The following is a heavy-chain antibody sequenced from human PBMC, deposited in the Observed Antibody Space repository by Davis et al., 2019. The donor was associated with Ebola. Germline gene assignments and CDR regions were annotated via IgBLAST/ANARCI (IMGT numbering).Heavy chain of an antibody. V-gene: IGHV3-7*01. CDR3: AREGKYRDESRTFDY. J-gene: IGHJ4*02. Sequence: GGSLTLSCAASGFTFNQYAMTCVRQAPGKGLEWVANIKQDGSENNYVDSVKGRFTISRDNAKNSLYLQMSSLRADDTAVYYCAREGKYRDESRTFDYWGQGTLVTVSS. D-gene: IGHD2-2*01. CDR1: GFTFNQYA. CDR2: IKQDGSEN.